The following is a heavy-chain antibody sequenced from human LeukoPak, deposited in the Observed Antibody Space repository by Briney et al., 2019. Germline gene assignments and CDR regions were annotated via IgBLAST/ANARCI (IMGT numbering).Heavy chain of an antibody. Sequence: ASVKVSCKASGYTFTGYYMHWVRQAPGQGLEWMGWINLNSGGTNYAQKFQGRVTMTRDTSISTAYMELSRLSSDDTAVYYCARVRDGYNSASFDYWGQGTLVTVSS. V-gene: IGHV1-2*02. CDR1: GYTFTGYY. CDR2: INLNSGGT. J-gene: IGHJ4*02. CDR3: ARVRDGYNSASFDY. D-gene: IGHD5-12*01.